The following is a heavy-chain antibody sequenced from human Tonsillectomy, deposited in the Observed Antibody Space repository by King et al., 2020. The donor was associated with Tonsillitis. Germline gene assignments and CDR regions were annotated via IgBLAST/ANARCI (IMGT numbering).Heavy chain of an antibody. J-gene: IGHJ3*02. CDR1: GGSISSGGYS. Sequence: TQSLTCAVSGGSISSGGYSWSWIRQPPGKGLEWIGYIYHSGSTYYNPSLKSRVTISVDRSKNQFSLKLSSVTAADTAVYYCARVAYCTNGVCYNAFDIWGQGTMVTVSS. V-gene: IGHV4-30-2*01. D-gene: IGHD2-8*01. CDR3: ARVAYCTNGVCYNAFDI. CDR2: IYHSGST.